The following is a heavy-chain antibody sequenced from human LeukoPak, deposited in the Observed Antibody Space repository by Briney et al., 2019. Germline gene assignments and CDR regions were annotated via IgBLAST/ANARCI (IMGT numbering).Heavy chain of an antibody. CDR3: ARDRSRFYY. D-gene: IGHD2-2*01. CDR1: GFTLSSYW. J-gene: IGHJ4*02. CDR2: IKPDGSKE. V-gene: IGHV3-7*01. Sequence: PGGSLRLSCAASGFTLSSYWMTWVRQAPGKGLEWVAKIKPDGSKEYYVDSVKGRFTISRDNAKKSLYLQMNSLRAEDTAVYYCARDRSRFYYWGQGTPVTVSS.